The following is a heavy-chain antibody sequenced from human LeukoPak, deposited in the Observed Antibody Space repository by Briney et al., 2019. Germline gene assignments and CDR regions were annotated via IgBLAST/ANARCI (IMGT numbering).Heavy chain of an antibody. V-gene: IGHV3-48*03. CDR2: ISSSGSTI. J-gene: IGHJ3*02. Sequence: GGSLRLSCAASGFTFSSYEMNWVRQAPGKGLEWVSYISSSGSTIYYADSVKGRFTISRDNAKNSLYLQMNSLRAEDTAVYYCAKPYYDSSGYAPVAFDIWGQGTMVTVSS. CDR3: AKPYYDSSGYAPVAFDI. CDR1: GFTFSSYE. D-gene: IGHD3-22*01.